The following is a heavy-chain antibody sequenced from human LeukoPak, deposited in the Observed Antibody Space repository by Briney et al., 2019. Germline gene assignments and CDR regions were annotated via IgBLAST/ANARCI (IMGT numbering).Heavy chain of an antibody. V-gene: IGHV3-74*01. J-gene: IGHJ4*02. Sequence: PGGSLILSCAASGFTFSSYWMHWVRQAPGKGLVWVSRIHSDGSSTSYADSVKGRFTMSRDNAKNTLYLQMNSLRAEDTAVYYCARGWITAGAYYDYWGQGTLVTVSS. CDR3: ARGWITAGAYYDY. D-gene: IGHD6-13*01. CDR1: GFTFSSYW. CDR2: IHSDGSST.